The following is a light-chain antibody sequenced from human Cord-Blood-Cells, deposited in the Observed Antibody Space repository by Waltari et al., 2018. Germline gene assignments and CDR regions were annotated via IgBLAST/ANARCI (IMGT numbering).Light chain of an antibody. Sequence: QSALTQPPSASGSPGQSVTISCTGTSSDVGVYNYVSWYQQHPGKAPKLMIYEVSKRPSGVPDRFSGSKAGNTASLTVSGLQAEDEADYYCSSYAGGYVFGTGTKVTVL. V-gene: IGLV2-8*01. CDR1: SSDVGVYNY. J-gene: IGLJ1*01. CDR3: SSYAGGYV. CDR2: EVS.